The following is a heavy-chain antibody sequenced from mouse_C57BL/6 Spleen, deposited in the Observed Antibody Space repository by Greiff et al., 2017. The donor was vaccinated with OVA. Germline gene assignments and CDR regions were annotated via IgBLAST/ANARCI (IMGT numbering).Heavy chain of an antibody. V-gene: IGHV1-69*01. CDR1: GYTFTSYW. J-gene: IGHJ1*03. D-gene: IGHD1-1*01. CDR2: IDPSDSYT. CDR3: ARNYYGSSGYFDV. Sequence: QVQLQQRGAELVMPGASVKLSCKASGYTFTSYWMHWVKQRPGQGLEWIGEIDPSDSYTNYNQKFKGKSTLTVDKSSSTAYMQLSSLTSEDSAVYYCARNYYGSSGYFDVWGTGTTVTVSS.